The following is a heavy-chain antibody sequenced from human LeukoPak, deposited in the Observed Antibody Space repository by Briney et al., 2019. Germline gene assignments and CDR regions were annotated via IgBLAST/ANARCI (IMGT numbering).Heavy chain of an antibody. CDR3: VRAPYDSSGLVSSRDNWFDP. D-gene: IGHD3-22*01. V-gene: IGHV3-74*01. Sequence: PGGSLRLSCAASGFTFSSYWMHWVRQAPGKGLVWVSRINSDGSSTNYADSVKGRFTISRDNAKNTLYLQVNSLRAEDTAVYYCVRAPYDSSGLVSSRDNWFDPWGQGTLVTVSS. J-gene: IGHJ5*02. CDR1: GFTFSSYW. CDR2: INSDGSST.